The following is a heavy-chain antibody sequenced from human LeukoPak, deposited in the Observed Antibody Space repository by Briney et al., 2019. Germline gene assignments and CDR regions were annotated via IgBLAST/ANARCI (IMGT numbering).Heavy chain of an antibody. D-gene: IGHD3-22*01. CDR2: IRRDGGEK. CDR3: ARDGYDSI. J-gene: IGHJ4*02. V-gene: IGHV3-7*01. CDR1: GFTFSSYW. Sequence: PGGSLRLSCAASGFTFSSYWMSWVRQAPGKGLEWVANIRRDGGEKHYVDSVKGRFTISRDNAKNSLYLQMNSLRAEDTAVYYCARDGYDSIWGQGTRVTVSS.